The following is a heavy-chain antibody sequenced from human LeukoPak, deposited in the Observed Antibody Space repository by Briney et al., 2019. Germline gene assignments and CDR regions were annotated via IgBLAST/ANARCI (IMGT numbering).Heavy chain of an antibody. V-gene: IGHV4-38-2*01. D-gene: IGHD4-17*01. CDR2: IYHSGST. J-gene: IGHJ3*02. CDR3: ASAMTSVTRDAFDI. CDR1: GYSISSGYY. Sequence: PSETLSLTCAVSGYSISSGYYWGWIRQPPGKGLEWLGSIYHSGSTYYSPSLKSRVTISVDTSKNQFSLKLSSVTAADTAVYCCASAMTSVTRDAFDIWGQGTMVTVSS.